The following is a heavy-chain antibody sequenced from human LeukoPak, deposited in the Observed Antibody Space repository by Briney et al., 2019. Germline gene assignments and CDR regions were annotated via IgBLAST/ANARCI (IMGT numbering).Heavy chain of an antibody. J-gene: IGHJ3*02. CDR3: ARRADDSSGYFSAAFDI. D-gene: IGHD3-22*01. V-gene: IGHV4-59*08. CDR1: GGSISSYY. CDR2: IYYSGST. Sequence: PSETLSLTCTVSGGSISSYYWSWIRQPPGKGLEWIGYIYYSGSTNYNPSLKSRVTISVDTSKNQFSLKLSSVTAADTAVYYCARRADDSSGYFSAAFDIWGQGTMVTVSS.